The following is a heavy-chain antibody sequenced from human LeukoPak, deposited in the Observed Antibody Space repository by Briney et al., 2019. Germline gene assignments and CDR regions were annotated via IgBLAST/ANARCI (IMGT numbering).Heavy chain of an antibody. Sequence: SVTVSCKASGGTFSSYAISWVRQAPGQGLEWMGGIIPIFGTANYAQKFQGRVTITADESTSTAYMELNSLRAEDTAVYYCARGHGFWMAHAFDIWGQGTMVTVSS. CDR2: IIPIFGTA. D-gene: IGHD3-3*01. CDR1: GGTFSSYA. V-gene: IGHV1-69*13. J-gene: IGHJ3*02. CDR3: ARGHGFWMAHAFDI.